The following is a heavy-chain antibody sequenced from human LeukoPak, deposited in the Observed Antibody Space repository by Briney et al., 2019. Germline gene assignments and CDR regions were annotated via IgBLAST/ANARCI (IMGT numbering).Heavy chain of an antibody. CDR1: GGTFSSYA. CDR3: ARVSTIFGVVPYVDI. Sequence: ASVKVSCKASGGTFSSYAISWVRQAPGQGLEWMGGIIPIFGTANYAQKFQGRVTITTDESTSTAYMELSSLRSEDTAVYYCARVSTIFGVVPYVDIWGQGTMVTVSS. D-gene: IGHD3-3*01. J-gene: IGHJ3*02. CDR2: IIPIFGTA. V-gene: IGHV1-69*05.